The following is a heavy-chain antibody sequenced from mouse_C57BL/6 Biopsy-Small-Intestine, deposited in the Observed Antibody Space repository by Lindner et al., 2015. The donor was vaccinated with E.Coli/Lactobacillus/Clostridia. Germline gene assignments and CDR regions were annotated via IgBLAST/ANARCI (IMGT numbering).Heavy chain of an antibody. D-gene: IGHD2-1*01. J-gene: IGHJ4*01. CDR2: IDPEDGET. CDR1: GFNIRDYY. CDR3: ARERGYGNYEGMDY. V-gene: IGHV14-2*01. Sequence: VQLQESGAELVKPGASVKLSCTASGFNIRDYYIHWVKQRTEQGLEWIGRIDPEDGETKYAPKFQGKATMTADTSSKTAWLQISSLTSEDTAVYYCARERGYGNYEGMDYWGQGTSVTVSS.